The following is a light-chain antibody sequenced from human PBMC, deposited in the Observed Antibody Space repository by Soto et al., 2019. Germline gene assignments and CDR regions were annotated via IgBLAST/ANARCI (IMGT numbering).Light chain of an antibody. CDR1: QSLSRN. CDR2: GAS. CDR3: QHYNDWPPAFT. Sequence: EILMTQSPATLSVSPGERATLSCRASQSLSRNLAWYQQKPGQAPRLLIYGASTRASGIPARFSGSGSGTEFTLPISRLQSEDFALYYCQHYNDWPPAFTFGPGTKVDL. J-gene: IGKJ3*01. V-gene: IGKV3-15*01.